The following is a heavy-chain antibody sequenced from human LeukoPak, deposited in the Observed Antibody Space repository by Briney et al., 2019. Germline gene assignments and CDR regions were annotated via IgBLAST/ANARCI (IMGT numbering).Heavy chain of an antibody. D-gene: IGHD1-1*01. CDR1: GFTFSSYA. CDR3: AKDRTSGRYDWWYFDY. V-gene: IGHV3-23*01. Sequence: GGSLRLSCAASGFTFSSYAMSWVRQAPGKGLEWVSAISGSGGSTYYADSVKGRFTISRDNAKNSLYLQMNSLRAEDTALYYCAKDRTSGRYDWWYFDYWGQGTLVTVSS. CDR2: ISGSGGST. J-gene: IGHJ4*02.